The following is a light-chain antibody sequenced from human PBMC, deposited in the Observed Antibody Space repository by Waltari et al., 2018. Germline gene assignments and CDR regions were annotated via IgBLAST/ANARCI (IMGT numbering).Light chain of an antibody. Sequence: QSALTQPASVSGSPGQSITISCTGTSSDLGGHHYFSWYQQHPGKAPKLMIYDVSKRFSGISNRFSGSKSANTASLTISGLQAEDEADYYCSAYTSSSSRVFGTGTRVTVL. V-gene: IGLV2-14*03. J-gene: IGLJ1*01. CDR3: SAYTSSSSRV. CDR2: DVS. CDR1: SSDLGGHHY.